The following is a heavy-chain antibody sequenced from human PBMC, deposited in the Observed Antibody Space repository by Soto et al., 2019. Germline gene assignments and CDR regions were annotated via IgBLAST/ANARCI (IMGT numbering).Heavy chain of an antibody. CDR1: GFTFSSYG. D-gene: IGHD6-13*01. CDR3: AKDLEGIAAPGALAYYYYGMDV. J-gene: IGHJ6*02. Sequence: QVQLVESGGGVVQPGRSLRLSCAASGFTFSSYGMHWVRQAPGKGLEWVAVISYDGSNKYYADSVKGRFTISRDNSKNTLYLQMNSLRAEDTAVYYCAKDLEGIAAPGALAYYYYGMDVWGQGTTVTVSS. V-gene: IGHV3-30*18. CDR2: ISYDGSNK.